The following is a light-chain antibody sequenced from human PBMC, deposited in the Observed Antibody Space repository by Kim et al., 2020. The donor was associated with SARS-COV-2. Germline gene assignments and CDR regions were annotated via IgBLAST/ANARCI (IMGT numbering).Light chain of an antibody. CDR1: QSVLYNSNNKNY. CDR2: CAS. J-gene: IGKJ3*01. Sequence: DIVMTQSPDSLAVSLGERATINCKTSQSVLYNSNNKNYFAWYQQKPVQPPKLLIYCASTRESGVPARFSGRGSGTDFTLTISSLQAEDVAVYYCQQYYSTPLTFGTGTKVDIK. V-gene: IGKV4-1*01. CDR3: QQYYSTPLT.